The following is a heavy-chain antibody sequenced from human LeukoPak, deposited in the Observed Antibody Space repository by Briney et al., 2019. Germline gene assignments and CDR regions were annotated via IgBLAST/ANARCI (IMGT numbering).Heavy chain of an antibody. CDR3: ARGPIGSYYYYGMDV. Sequence: KPSETLSLTCAVYGGSFSGYYWSWIRQPPGKGLEWIGEINHSGSTNYNPSLKSRVTISVDTSKNQFSLKLSSVTAADTAVYYCARGPIGSYYYYGMDVWGQGTTVTVSS. V-gene: IGHV4-34*01. CDR1: GGSFSGYY. J-gene: IGHJ6*02. CDR2: INHSGST. D-gene: IGHD3-10*01.